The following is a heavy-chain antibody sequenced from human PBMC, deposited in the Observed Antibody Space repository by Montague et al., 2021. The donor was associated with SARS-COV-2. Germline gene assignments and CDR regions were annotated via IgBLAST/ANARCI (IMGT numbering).Heavy chain of an antibody. CDR1: GGSISSSSYY. Sequence: SETLSLTCTVSGGSISSSSYYWSWIRQPPGKGLEWIGSIYYSGSTYYXPCLKSRVTISVDTSKNQFSLKLSSVTAADTAVYYCARVGRQQLVRLSGMDVWGQGTTVTVSS. CDR3: ARVGRQQLVRLSGMDV. V-gene: IGHV4-39*07. J-gene: IGHJ6*02. D-gene: IGHD6-13*01. CDR2: IYYSGST.